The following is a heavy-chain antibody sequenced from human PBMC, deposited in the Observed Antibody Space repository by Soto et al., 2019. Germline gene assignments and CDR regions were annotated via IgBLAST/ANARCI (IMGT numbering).Heavy chain of an antibody. Sequence: SVKVSCKASGGTFSSYTISWVRQAPGQGLEWMGRIIPILGIANYAQKFQGRVTITADKSTSTAYMELSSLRSEDTAVYYCAREGDIVVVVAATPWGGWFDPWGQGTLVTVSS. V-gene: IGHV1-69*04. CDR2: IIPILGIA. J-gene: IGHJ5*02. CDR1: GGTFSSYT. D-gene: IGHD2-15*01. CDR3: AREGDIVVVVAATPWGGWFDP.